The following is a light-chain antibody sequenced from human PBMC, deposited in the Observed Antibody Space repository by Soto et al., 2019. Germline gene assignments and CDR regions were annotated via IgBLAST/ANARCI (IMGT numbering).Light chain of an antibody. CDR1: ALPKQY. V-gene: IGLV3-25*03. CDR2: KDS. Sequence: SYELTQPPSVAVSPGQTARITCSGAALPKQYAYWYQQKPGQAPVLVIYKDSERPSGIPERFSGSSSGTTVTLTISGVQAEDEADYYCQSADSSGTLWVFGGGTKLTVL. J-gene: IGLJ3*02. CDR3: QSADSSGTLWV.